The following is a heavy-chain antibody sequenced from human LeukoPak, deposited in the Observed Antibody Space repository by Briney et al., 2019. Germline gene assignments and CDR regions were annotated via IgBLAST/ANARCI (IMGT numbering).Heavy chain of an antibody. J-gene: IGHJ4*02. Sequence: SSETLSLTCTVSGGSISSYYWSWIRQPPGKGLEWIGYIYYSGSTNYNPSLKSRVIISVDTSKNQFSLKLSSVTAADTAVYYCARAHADYWGQGTLVTVSS. CDR2: IYYSGST. CDR1: GGSISSYY. CDR3: ARAHADY. V-gene: IGHV4-59*01.